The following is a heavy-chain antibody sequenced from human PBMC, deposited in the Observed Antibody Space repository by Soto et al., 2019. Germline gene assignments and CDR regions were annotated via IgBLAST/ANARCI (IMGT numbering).Heavy chain of an antibody. V-gene: IGHV3-23*01. CDR3: ARGLGPAAGCGMDV. J-gene: IGHJ6*02. CDR2: MSGSGGDT. Sequence: EAQLLESGGGLVQPGGSLRLSCAASGLTFSSYSMTWVRQAPGKGLEWVSGMSGSGGDTYYADSVKGRFTISRDNSKNTRYLQVNSLRADDTALYCCARGLGPAAGCGMDVWGQGTTVTV. CDR1: GLTFSSYS. D-gene: IGHD2-2*01.